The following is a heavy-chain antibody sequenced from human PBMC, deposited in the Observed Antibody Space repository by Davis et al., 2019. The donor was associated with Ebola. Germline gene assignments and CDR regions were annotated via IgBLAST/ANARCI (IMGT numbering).Heavy chain of an antibody. D-gene: IGHD6-6*01. V-gene: IGHV3-9*01. Sequence: PGGSLRLSCAASGFTFDDYAMHWVRQVPGKGLEWVSGITWNSGTIGYADSVKGRFTISRDNAKNSLYLQMNSLRAEDTALYYCAKDKYGSSPSWFDPWGQGTLVTVSS. J-gene: IGHJ5*02. CDR2: ITWNSGTI. CDR1: GFTFDDYA. CDR3: AKDKYGSSPSWFDP.